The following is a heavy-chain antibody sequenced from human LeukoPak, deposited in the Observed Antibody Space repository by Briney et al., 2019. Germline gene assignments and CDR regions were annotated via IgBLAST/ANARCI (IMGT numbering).Heavy chain of an antibody. CDR3: ARDLDYYEDGADNTETL. V-gene: IGHV3-9*01. Sequence: GGSLRLSCAASGFTFDDYAMHWVRQAPGKGLEWSPGISWNSGSIGYADSMKGRFTISRDNAKNTVFLQMNGLRVEDTAVYYCARDLDYYEDGADNTETLWGQGTLVIVS. CDR1: GFTFDDYA. D-gene: IGHD3-22*01. J-gene: IGHJ4*02. CDR2: ISWNSGSI.